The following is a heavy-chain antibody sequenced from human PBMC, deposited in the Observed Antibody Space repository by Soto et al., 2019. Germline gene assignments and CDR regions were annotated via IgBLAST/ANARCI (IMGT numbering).Heavy chain of an antibody. CDR1: GYTFATYG. Sequence: QIRLEQSESEVKKPGDSVRVSCKASGYTFATYGFSWVRQAPGQGLEWMGWISAYNGETRLAERFQGRVTMTTDTATATGDMDLRSLRTDDTAVYYCARTCPLGACYTHDLYKYGLGVWGQGTTISVSS. V-gene: IGHV1-18*04. CDR2: ISAYNGET. J-gene: IGHJ6*02. CDR3: ARTCPLGACYTHDLYKYGLGV. D-gene: IGHD2-21*02.